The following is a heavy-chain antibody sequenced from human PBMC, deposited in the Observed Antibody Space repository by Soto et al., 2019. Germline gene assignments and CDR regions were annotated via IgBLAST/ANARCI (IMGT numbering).Heavy chain of an antibody. CDR2: IYYSGST. CDR1: GGSVSSGSYY. J-gene: IGHJ6*02. V-gene: IGHV4-61*01. D-gene: IGHD2-2*01. Sequence: ETLSLTCTVSGGSVSSGSYYWSWIRQPPGKGLEWIGYIYYSGSTNYNPSLKSRVTISVDTSKNQFSLKLSSVTAADTAVYYCARDGCSSTSCYRRPYYYGMDVWGQGTTVTVSS. CDR3: ARDGCSSTSCYRRPYYYGMDV.